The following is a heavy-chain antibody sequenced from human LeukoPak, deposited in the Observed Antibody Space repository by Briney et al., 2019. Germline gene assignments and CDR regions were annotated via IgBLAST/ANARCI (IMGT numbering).Heavy chain of an antibody. CDR1: GYTFTSYY. J-gene: IGHJ4*02. D-gene: IGHD3-3*01. CDR3: AIAWGSGYPFDY. Sequence: ASVKVSCKASGYTFTSYYMHWVRQAPGQGLEWMGIINPSGGSTSYAQKFQGRVTITTDESTSTAYMELSSLRSEDTAVYYCAIAWGSGYPFDYWGQGTLVTVSS. V-gene: IGHV1-46*01. CDR2: INPSGGST.